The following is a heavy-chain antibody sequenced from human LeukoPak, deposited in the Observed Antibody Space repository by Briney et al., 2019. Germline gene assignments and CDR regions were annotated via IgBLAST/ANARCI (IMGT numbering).Heavy chain of an antibody. J-gene: IGHJ3*02. CDR2: MNPSSGNT. Sequence: ASLKVSCKASGYTFTSYDINSVRQTTGQGLEWMGWMNPSSGNTGYAQKFQARVSRTRNTSISTAYMELSSLRSEDTAVYYCTRGLVVLSATSWAFDIWGHGTMVTVSS. V-gene: IGHV1-8*01. CDR3: TRGLVVLSATSWAFDI. D-gene: IGHD2-15*01. CDR1: GYTFTSYD.